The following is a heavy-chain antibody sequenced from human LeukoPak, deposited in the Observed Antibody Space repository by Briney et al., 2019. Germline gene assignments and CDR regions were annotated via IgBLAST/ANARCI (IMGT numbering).Heavy chain of an antibody. CDR3: ARDPYSSSWYGGGNYFDY. V-gene: IGHV3-21*01. Sequence: KPGGSLRLSCAASGFTFSSYSMNWVRQAPGKGLEWVSSIWSSSSYIYYADSVKGRFTISRDNAKNSLYLQMNSLRAEDTAVYYCARDPYSSSWYGGGNYFDYWGQGTLVTVPS. D-gene: IGHD6-13*01. J-gene: IGHJ4*02. CDR2: IWSSSSYI. CDR1: GFTFSSYS.